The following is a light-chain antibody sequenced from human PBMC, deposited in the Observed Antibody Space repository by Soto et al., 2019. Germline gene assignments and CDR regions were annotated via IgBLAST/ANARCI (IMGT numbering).Light chain of an antibody. CDR2: SNS. Sequence: QAVVTQPPSASGTPGQRVTISCSGSSFNIGGNTVNWYQQVPGTAPKLLIYSNSQRPSGVPDRFSGSKSGTSASLAISGLQSEDEADYYCAAWDDSLNGVVFGGGTKVTVL. CDR3: AAWDDSLNGVV. V-gene: IGLV1-44*01. J-gene: IGLJ2*01. CDR1: SFNIGGNT.